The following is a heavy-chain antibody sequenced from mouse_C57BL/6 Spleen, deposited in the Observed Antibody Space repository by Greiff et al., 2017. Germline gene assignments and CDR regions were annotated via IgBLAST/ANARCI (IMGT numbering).Heavy chain of an antibody. D-gene: IGHD2-1*01. J-gene: IGHJ3*01. V-gene: IGHV5-17*01. CDR2: ISSGSSTI. CDR1: GFTFSDYG. Sequence: EVMLVESGGGLVKPGGSLKLSCAASGFTFSDYGMHWVRQAPEKGLEWVAYISSGSSTIYYADTVKGRFTISRDNAKNTLFLQMTSLMSDDTAMYYCARDYGNYGPWCAYWGQGTLVTVSA. CDR3: ARDYGNYGPWCAY.